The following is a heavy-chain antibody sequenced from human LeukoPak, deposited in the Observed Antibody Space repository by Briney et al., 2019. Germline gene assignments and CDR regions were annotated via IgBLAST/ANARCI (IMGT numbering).Heavy chain of an antibody. J-gene: IGHJ4*02. Sequence: EGSLRLSCAASGFTFTNAWMTWVRQAPGRGLEWVGRIKGKTDDGTTDYAAPVRGRFTISRDDSKNTVYLQMNSLKTEDTAVYYCTTDGDGGDYWGQGTLVTVSS. CDR3: TTDGDGGDY. V-gene: IGHV3-15*01. CDR2: IKGKTDDGTT. D-gene: IGHD4-17*01. CDR1: GFTFTNAW.